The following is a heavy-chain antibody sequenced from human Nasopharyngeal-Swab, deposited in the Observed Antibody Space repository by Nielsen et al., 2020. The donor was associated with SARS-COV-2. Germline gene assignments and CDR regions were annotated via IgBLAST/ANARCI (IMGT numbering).Heavy chain of an antibody. J-gene: IGHJ5*02. V-gene: IGHV7-4-1*02. CDR1: GYNFNTYT. CDR3: ATRYH. Sequence: ASVPVSCKASGYNFNTYTMTWVRQAPGQGPEWMGWINTNTGNPTYTQGFTGRFVFSLDTSVNTAYLQISSLKPEDTAVYYCATRYHWGQGTLVTVSS. CDR2: INTNTGNP.